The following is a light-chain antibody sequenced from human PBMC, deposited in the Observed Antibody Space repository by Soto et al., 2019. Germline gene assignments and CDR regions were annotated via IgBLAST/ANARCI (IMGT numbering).Light chain of an antibody. Sequence: QSVLTQPPSASGSPGQSVTISCTGTSSDVGGYNYVSWYQQHPGKAPKLMISEVSKRPSGVPDRFSGSKSGNTASQTVSGLQAEDEADYYCSSYAGSNNLVVFGTGTKLTVL. J-gene: IGLJ1*01. V-gene: IGLV2-8*01. CDR1: SSDVGGYNY. CDR2: EVS. CDR3: SSYAGSNNLVV.